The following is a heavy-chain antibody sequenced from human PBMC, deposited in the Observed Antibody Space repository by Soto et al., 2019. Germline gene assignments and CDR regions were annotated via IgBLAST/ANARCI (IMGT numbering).Heavy chain of an antibody. D-gene: IGHD3-3*01. J-gene: IGHJ6*02. CDR3: ARGLFWSGYAYYYYGMDV. CDR1: GGSFSGYY. CDR2: INHSGST. V-gene: IGHV4-34*01. Sequence: SETLSLTCAVYGGSFSGYYWSWIRQPPGKGLEWIGEINHSGSTNYNPSLKSRVTISVDTSKNQFSLKLSSVTAADTAVYYCARGLFWSGYAYYYYGMDVWGQGTTVT.